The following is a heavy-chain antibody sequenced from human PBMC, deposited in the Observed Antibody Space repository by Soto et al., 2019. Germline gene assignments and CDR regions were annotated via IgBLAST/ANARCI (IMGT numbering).Heavy chain of an antibody. J-gene: IGHJ5*02. CDR1: GFTFSSYW. Sequence: PGGSLRLSCAASGFTFSSYWMSWVRQAPGKGLEWVANIKQDGSEKYYVDSVKGRFTISRDNAKNSLYLQMNSLRAEDTAVYYCASRTGYSSGWYLWFDPWGQGTLVTVSS. CDR2: IKQDGSEK. CDR3: ASRTGYSSGWYLWFDP. D-gene: IGHD6-19*01. V-gene: IGHV3-7*01.